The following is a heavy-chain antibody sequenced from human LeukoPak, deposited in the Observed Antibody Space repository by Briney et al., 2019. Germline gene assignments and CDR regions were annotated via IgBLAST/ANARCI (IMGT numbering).Heavy chain of an antibody. CDR2: IRYDGGNK. D-gene: IGHD3-16*01. CDR3: AKDRRGEGLFDY. CDR1: GFTFSSYG. V-gene: IGHV3-30*02. J-gene: IGHJ4*02. Sequence: GGSLRLSCAASGFTFSSYGMHWVRQAPGKGLEWVAFIRYDGGNKYYADSVKGRFTISRDNSKNTLYLQMNSLRAEDTAVYYCAKDRRGEGLFDYWGQGTLVTVSS.